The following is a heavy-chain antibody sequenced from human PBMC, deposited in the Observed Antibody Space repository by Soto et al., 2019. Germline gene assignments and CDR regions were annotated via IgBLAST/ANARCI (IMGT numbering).Heavy chain of an antibody. CDR3: ARDLGATVTTSGYFDL. CDR2: IIPIFGTA. Sequence: QVQLVQSGAEVKKPGSSVKVSCKASGGTFSSYAISWVRQAPGQGLEWMGGIIPIFGTANYAQKFQGRVTITADESTSTAHMELSSLRSEDTAVYYCARDLGATVTTSGYFDLWGRGTLVTVSS. J-gene: IGHJ2*01. CDR1: GGTFSSYA. V-gene: IGHV1-69*12. D-gene: IGHD4-17*01.